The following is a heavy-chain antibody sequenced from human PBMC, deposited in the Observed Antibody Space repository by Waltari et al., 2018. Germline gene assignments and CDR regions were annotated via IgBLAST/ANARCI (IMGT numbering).Heavy chain of an antibody. Sequence: QVQLQESGPALVRPSETLSLTCVVSDYSIGSGYYWGWIRQAPGKGLEWIPTIYHEGTKYTNPSRKTRVSISMDTSENQFSLQLRCVTATDTAMYYCARLALGYCTSPRCRQNESWGQGILVTVSS. CDR2: IYHEGTK. CDR3: ARLALGYCTSPRCRQNES. J-gene: IGHJ5*02. V-gene: IGHV4-38-2*01. D-gene: IGHD2-8*01. CDR1: DYSIGSGYY.